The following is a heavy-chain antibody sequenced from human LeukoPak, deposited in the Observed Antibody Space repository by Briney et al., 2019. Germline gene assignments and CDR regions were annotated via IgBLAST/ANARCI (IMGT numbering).Heavy chain of an antibody. J-gene: IGHJ4*02. V-gene: IGHV3-9*01. CDR3: AKEHNGHYDSSGLFDY. D-gene: IGHD3-22*01. CDR1: GFTFDDYA. Sequence: GGSLRLSCAASGFTFDDYAMHWVRQAPGKGLEWVSGISWNSGSIGYADSVKGRFTITRDNAKNSLYLQMNSLRAEDTALYYCAKEHNGHYDSSGLFDYWGQGTLVTVSS. CDR2: ISWNSGSI.